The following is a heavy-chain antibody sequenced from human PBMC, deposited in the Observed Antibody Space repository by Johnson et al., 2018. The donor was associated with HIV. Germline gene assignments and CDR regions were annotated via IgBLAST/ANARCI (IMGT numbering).Heavy chain of an antibody. J-gene: IGHJ3*02. CDR2: IYSGGST. Sequence: VQLVESGGGLIQPGGSLRLSCAASGFTVSSNYMSWVRQAPGKGLAWVSVIYSGGSTYYADSVQGRFTLSRDNSKNTLYLQMNSLRAEDTAVYYCARDPSPIVGATYAFDIWGQGTMVTVSS. CDR1: GFTVSSNY. CDR3: ARDPSPIVGATYAFDI. V-gene: IGHV3-53*01. D-gene: IGHD1-26*01.